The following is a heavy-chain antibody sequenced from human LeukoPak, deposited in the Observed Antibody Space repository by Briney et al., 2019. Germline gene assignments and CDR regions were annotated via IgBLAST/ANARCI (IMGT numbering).Heavy chain of an antibody. V-gene: IGHV1-69*13. D-gene: IGHD3-3*01. CDR2: IIPIFGTA. J-gene: IGHJ4*02. CDR1: GGTFSSYA. CDR3: ARSEYYDFWSGYYNRYYFDY. Sequence: SVKVSCKASGGTFSSYAISWVRQAPGQGLKWMGGIIPIFGTANYAQKFQGRVTITADESTSTAYMELSSLRSEDTAVYYCARSEYYDFWSGYYNRYYFDYWGQGTLVTVSS.